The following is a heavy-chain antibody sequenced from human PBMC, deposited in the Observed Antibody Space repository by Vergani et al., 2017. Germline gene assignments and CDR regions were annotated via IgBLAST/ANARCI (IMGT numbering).Heavy chain of an antibody. CDR2: IRYDGSNK. CDR1: GFTFSSYG. CDR3: AKVPYYYGSGSYYSSGSAFDV. V-gene: IGHV3-30*02. Sequence: QVQLVESGGGVVQPGGSLRLSCAASGFTFSSYGMHWVRQAPGKGLEWVAFIRYDGSNKYYADSVKGRFTISRDNSKNTLYLQMNSLRAEDTAVYYCAKVPYYYGSGSYYSSGSAFDVWGQGTMVTVSS. J-gene: IGHJ3*01. D-gene: IGHD3-10*01.